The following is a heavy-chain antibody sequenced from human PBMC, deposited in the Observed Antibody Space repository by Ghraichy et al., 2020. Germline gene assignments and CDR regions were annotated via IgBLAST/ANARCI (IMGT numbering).Heavy chain of an antibody. V-gene: IGHV4-61*02. J-gene: IGHJ4*02. Sequence: SETLSLTCTVSGGSISSGSYYWGWIRQPAGKGLELIGRMYTSGSTNYNPSLKSRVTMSVDTSKNQFSLKLSSVTTADTAVYYCARTSGYGYGLEDWGLGTLVTVSS. CDR2: MYTSGST. CDR3: ARTSGYGYGLED. CDR1: GGSISSGSYY. D-gene: IGHD5-18*01.